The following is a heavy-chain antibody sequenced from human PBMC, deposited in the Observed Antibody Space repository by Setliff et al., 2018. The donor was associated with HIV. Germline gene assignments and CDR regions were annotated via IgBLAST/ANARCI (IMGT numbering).Heavy chain of an antibody. Sequence: GGSLRLSCEASGFTFRHYAMHWVRQAPGKGLEWVAVVSYDAERKYYADSVKGRFTISRDNPRNTVYLQMTGLRLDDTAVYYCARDTAAWVTELGILGYWGQGTLVTVSS. V-gene: IGHV3-30*03. CDR3: ARDTAAWVTELGILGY. D-gene: IGHD3-3*01. CDR1: GFTFRHYA. CDR2: VSYDAERK. J-gene: IGHJ4*02.